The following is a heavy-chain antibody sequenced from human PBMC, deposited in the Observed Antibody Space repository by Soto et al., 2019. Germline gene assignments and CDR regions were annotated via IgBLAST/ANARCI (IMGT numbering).Heavy chain of an antibody. D-gene: IGHD2-2*01. J-gene: IGHJ6*02. V-gene: IGHV3-21*01. CDR2: ISSSSSYI. CDR1: GFTFSSYS. CDR3: AADIVVVPAAIPALRSYYYGMDV. Sequence: GGSLRLSCAASGFTFSSYSMNWVRQAPGKGLEWVSSISSSSSYIYYADSVKGRFTISRDNAKNSLYLQMNSLRAEDTAVYYCAADIVVVPAAIPALRSYYYGMDVWGQGTTVSVSS.